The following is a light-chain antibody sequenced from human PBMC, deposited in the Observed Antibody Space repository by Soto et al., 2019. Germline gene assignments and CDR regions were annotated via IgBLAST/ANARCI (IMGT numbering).Light chain of an antibody. CDR1: QGISNY. J-gene: IGKJ1*01. Sequence: DIQMTQSPSSLSASVGDRVTITCRASQGISNYLAWYQQKPGKVPKLLIYAASTLQSGVPSRFSGSGSGTDFNLTISSLQPEDVATYYCLKYNSALRTLGQGTKVEIK. CDR2: AAS. V-gene: IGKV1-27*01. CDR3: LKYNSALRT.